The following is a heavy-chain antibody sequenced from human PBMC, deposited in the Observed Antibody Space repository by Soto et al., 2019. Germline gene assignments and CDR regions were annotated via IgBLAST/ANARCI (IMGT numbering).Heavy chain of an antibody. CDR3: AKGRNVVVVPAAIDY. V-gene: IGHV3-23*01. CDR2: ISGSGDST. D-gene: IGHD2-2*01. Sequence: GSLRLSCAASGFTFIRYAISFFRHSAFKWLEWVSAISGSGDSTYYADPVKGRFTISRDNSKNTLYLQMNSLRAEDTALYYCAKGRNVVVVPAAIDYGGQGTLVTV. J-gene: IGHJ4*02. CDR1: GFTFIRYA.